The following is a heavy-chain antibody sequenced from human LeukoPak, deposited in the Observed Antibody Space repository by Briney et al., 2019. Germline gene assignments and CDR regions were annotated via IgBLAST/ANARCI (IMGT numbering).Heavy chain of an antibody. V-gene: IGHV3-7*03. J-gene: IGHJ4*02. D-gene: IGHD2-15*01. CDR3: AREGVHCSGRSCLKAY. CDR2: IKKDGSEK. CDR1: GFTFSTYW. Sequence: GGSLRLSCAASGFTFSTYWMSWVRQAPGKGLEWVANIKKDGSEKYYMDSVKGRFTISRDNAENSLYLQMNSLRDEDTAVYYCAREGVHCSGRSCLKAYWGQGTQVTVSS.